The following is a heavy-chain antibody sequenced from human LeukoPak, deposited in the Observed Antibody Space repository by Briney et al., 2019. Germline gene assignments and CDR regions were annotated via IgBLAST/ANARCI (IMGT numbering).Heavy chain of an antibody. CDR2: FDPEDGET. CDR3: ATLSSSWYYGAPYNWFDP. D-gene: IGHD6-13*01. Sequence: ASVKVSCKVSGYTLTELSMHWVRLAPGKGLEWMGGFDPEDGETIYAQKFQGRVTMTEDTSTDTAYMELSSLRSEDTAVYYCATLSSSWYYGAPYNWFDPWGEGTLVTVSS. CDR1: GYTLTELS. J-gene: IGHJ5*02. V-gene: IGHV1-24*01.